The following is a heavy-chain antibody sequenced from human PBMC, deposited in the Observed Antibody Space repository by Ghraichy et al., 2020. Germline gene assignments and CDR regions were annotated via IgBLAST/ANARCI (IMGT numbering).Heavy chain of an antibody. Sequence: GESLNISCAASGFTFIKHGFHWVRQAPGQGLEWVAFLHYDGREQYYLDSVKGRFSISRDNSKNTLYLQMNSLRVEDTAVYYCVKDNIFRLDSSDIWGQGTLVTVSS. V-gene: IGHV3-30*02. D-gene: IGHD3-3*02. J-gene: IGHJ3*02. CDR3: VKDNIFRLDSSDI. CDR1: GFTFIKHG. CDR2: LHYDGREQ.